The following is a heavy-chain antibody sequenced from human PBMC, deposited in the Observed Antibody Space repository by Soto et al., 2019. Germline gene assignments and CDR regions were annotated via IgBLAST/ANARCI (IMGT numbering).Heavy chain of an antibody. CDR3: ASIPRANWNDALGVNTPTDY. D-gene: IGHD1-1*01. CDR2: ISYDGSNK. CDR1: GFTFSSYA. J-gene: IGHJ4*02. V-gene: IGHV3-30-3*01. Sequence: GGSLRLSCAASGFTFSSYAMHWVRQAPGKGLEWVAVISYDGSNKYYADSVKGRFTISRDNSKNTLYLQMNSLRAEDTAVYYCASIPRANWNDALGVNTPTDYWGQGTLVTVSS.